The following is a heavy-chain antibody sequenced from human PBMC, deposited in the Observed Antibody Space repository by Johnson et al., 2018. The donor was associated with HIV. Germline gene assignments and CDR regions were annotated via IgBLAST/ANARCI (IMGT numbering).Heavy chain of an antibody. CDR1: RLTLSDSY. D-gene: IGHD6-6*01. V-gene: IGHV3-11*04. J-gene: IGHJ3*02. Sequence: QVQLVESGGGLVQPGGSLRLSCVASRLTLSDSYMSWIRQAPGKGLEWVSYISGSGNAIYYADSVRGRFTISRDNAKNSLYLQMNSLRAEDTAVYYCVRDGGGYSSSSVGAFDIWGQGTMVTVSS. CDR2: ISGSGNAI. CDR3: VRDGGGYSSSSVGAFDI.